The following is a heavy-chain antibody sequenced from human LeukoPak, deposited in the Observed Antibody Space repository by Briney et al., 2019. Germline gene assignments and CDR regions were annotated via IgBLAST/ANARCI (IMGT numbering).Heavy chain of an antibody. CDR1: GGSISRSY. CDR3: ARQYCTSTTCRTFDI. J-gene: IGHJ3*02. CDR2: IYYSGTT. V-gene: IGHV4-59*01. D-gene: IGHD2-2*01. Sequence: SETPSLTCTVSGGSISRSYWSWIRQPPGKGLEWIGYIYYSGTTNYNPSLKSRLTISVDTSNNQFSLKLSSVTAADTAVYYCARQYCTSTTCRTFDIWGQGTMVTVSS.